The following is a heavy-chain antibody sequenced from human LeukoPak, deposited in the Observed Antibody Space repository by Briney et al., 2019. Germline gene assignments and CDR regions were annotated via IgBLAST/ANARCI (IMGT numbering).Heavy chain of an antibody. J-gene: IGHJ3*02. V-gene: IGHV3-11*04. CDR3: ARSAVDTAMDEDAFDI. CDR1: GFTFSDYY. D-gene: IGHD5-18*01. CDR2: ISSSGSTI. Sequence: KPGGSLRPSCAASGFTFSDYYMSWIRQAPGKGLEWVSYISSSGSTIYYADSVKGRFTISRDNAKNSLYLQMNSLRAEDTAVYYCARSAVDTAMDEDAFDIWGQGTMVTVSS.